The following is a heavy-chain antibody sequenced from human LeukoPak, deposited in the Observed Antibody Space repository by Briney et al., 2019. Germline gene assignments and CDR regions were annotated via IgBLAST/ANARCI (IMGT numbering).Heavy chain of an antibody. CDR3: ARDRIVVVPAAMYYYYYMDV. CDR2: INPNSGGT. Sequence: ASVKVSCKASGYTFTGYYMHWVRQAPGQGLEWMGWINPNSGGTNYAQKFQGRVTMTRDTSISTAYMELSRLRSDDTAVYYCARDRIVVVPAAMYYYYYMDVWGKGTTVTVSS. CDR1: GYTFTGYY. V-gene: IGHV1-2*02. J-gene: IGHJ6*03. D-gene: IGHD2-2*01.